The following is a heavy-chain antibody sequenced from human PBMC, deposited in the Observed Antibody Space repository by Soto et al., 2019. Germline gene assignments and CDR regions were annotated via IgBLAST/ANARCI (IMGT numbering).Heavy chain of an antibody. Sequence: PGGSLRLSCAASGFTFSSYGTHWVRQAPGKGLEWVAVIWYDGSNKYYADSVKGRFTISRDNSKNTMYLQMNSLRIEDTAVYYCAISSPLAALCCPLDVWGQGATVTVSS. CDR1: GFTFSSYG. J-gene: IGHJ6*02. D-gene: IGHD2-15*01. CDR3: AISSPLAALCCPLDV. V-gene: IGHV3-33*01. CDR2: IWYDGSNK.